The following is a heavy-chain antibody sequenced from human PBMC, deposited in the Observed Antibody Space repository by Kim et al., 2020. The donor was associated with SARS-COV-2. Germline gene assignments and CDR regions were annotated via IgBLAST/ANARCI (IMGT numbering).Heavy chain of an antibody. Sequence: DSVKGRFTISRDNSKNTLYLQMNSLRAEDTAVYYCAKDLPFHGSHETFDIWGQGTMVTVSS. V-gene: IGHV3-23*01. D-gene: IGHD1-26*01. CDR3: AKDLPFHGSHETFDI. J-gene: IGHJ3*02.